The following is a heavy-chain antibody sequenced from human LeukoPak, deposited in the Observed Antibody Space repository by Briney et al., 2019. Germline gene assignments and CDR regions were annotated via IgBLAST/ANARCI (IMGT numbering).Heavy chain of an antibody. J-gene: IGHJ4*02. CDR2: ISAYNGNT. V-gene: IGHV1-18*01. CDR1: GYTFTSYG. CDR3: ARATSTYSSSGHGGY. Sequence: ASVKVSCKASGYTFTSYGISWVRQAPGQGLEWMGWISAYNGNTNYAQKLQGRVTTTTDTSTSTAYMELRSLRSDDTAVYYCARATSTYSSSGHGGYWGQGTLVTVSS. D-gene: IGHD6-13*01.